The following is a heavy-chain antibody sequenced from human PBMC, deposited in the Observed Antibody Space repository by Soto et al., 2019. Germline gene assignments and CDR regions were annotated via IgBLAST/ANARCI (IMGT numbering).Heavy chain of an antibody. V-gene: IGHV3-7*01. CDR3: SRDVVVGAKALNY. CDR1: GFTFSNYW. CDR2: IKEDGSEK. J-gene: IGHJ4*02. D-gene: IGHD2-15*01. Sequence: GGSLRLSCAASGFTFSNYWMTWVRQAPGRGLEWVANIKEDGSEKHYVDSVKGRFTISRDNAKNSLYLQMNSLRVEDTAVYFCSRDVVVGAKALNYWGQGALVTVSS.